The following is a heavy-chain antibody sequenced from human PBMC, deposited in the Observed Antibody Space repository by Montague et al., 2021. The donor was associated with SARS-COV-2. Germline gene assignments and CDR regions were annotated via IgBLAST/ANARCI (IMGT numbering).Heavy chain of an antibody. V-gene: IGHV4-34*01. J-gene: IGHJ4*01. Sequence: SETLSLTCAGYGDSVSGYYWSRIGQPPGKGLEWIKDINHSGSTNYNPSLKSRVTISVDTSKNQFSLKLSSVTAADTAVYYCARGHYSSSWYGIRYYFDYWGQGTLVTVSS. CDR1: GDSVSGYY. D-gene: IGHD6-13*01. CDR3: ARGHYSSSWYGIRYYFDY. CDR2: INHSGST.